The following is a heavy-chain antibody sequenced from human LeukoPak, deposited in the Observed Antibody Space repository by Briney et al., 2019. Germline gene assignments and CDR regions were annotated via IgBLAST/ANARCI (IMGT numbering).Heavy chain of an antibody. J-gene: IGHJ4*02. CDR1: GFTFANYV. CDR3: ARGTMVV. Sequence: GGSLRLSCAASGFTFANYVTHWVRQAPGKGLEWVAVTSPDEGLKFYGDSVKGRFTISRDNAKNSLYLQMNSLRAEDTAVYYCARGTMVVWGQGTLVTVSS. V-gene: IGHV3-30*04. D-gene: IGHD2-21*01. CDR2: TSPDEGLK.